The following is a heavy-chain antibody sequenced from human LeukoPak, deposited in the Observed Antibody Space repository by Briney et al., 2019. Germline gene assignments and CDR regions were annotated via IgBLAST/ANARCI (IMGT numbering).Heavy chain of an antibody. D-gene: IGHD2/OR15-2a*01. CDR2: IYYSGST. V-gene: IGHV4-39*07. CDR3: ARDRNPYDY. CDR1: GGSISSSSYY. J-gene: IGHJ4*02. Sequence: PSETLSLTCTVSGGSISSSSYYWGWIRQPPGKGLEWIGSIYYSGSTYYNPSLKSRVTISVDTSKNQFSLKLSSVTAADTAVYYCARDRNPYDYWGQGTLVTVSS.